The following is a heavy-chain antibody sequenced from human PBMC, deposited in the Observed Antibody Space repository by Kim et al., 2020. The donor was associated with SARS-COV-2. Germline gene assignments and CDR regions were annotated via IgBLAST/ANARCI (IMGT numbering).Heavy chain of an antibody. CDR2: IIPILDIA. Sequence: SVKVSCKASGGTFSSYAISWVRQAPGQGLEWMGRIIPILDIANYAQKFQGRVTITADKSTSTAYMELSSLRSEDTAVYYCARHRGIQLWFSDYYGMDVWGQGTTVTVSS. V-gene: IGHV1-69*04. J-gene: IGHJ6*02. CDR1: GGTFSSYA. CDR3: ARHRGIQLWFSDYYGMDV. D-gene: IGHD5-18*01.